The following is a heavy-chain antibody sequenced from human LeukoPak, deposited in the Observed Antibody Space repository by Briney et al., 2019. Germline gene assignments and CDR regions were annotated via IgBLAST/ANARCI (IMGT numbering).Heavy chain of an antibody. CDR2: IYYSGST. V-gene: IGHV4-59*01. D-gene: IGHD6-6*01. CDR3: ARDPLIAARPSI. J-gene: IGHJ4*02. CDR1: GGSISSYY. Sequence: SETLSLTCTVSGGSISSYYWSWIRQPPGKGLEWIGYIYYSGSTNYNPSLKSRVTISVDTSKNQFSLKLSSVTAADTAVYYCARDPLIAARPSIWGQGTLVTVSS.